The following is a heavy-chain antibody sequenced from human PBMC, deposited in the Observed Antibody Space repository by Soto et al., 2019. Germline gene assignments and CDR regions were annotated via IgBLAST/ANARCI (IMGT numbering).Heavy chain of an antibody. J-gene: IGHJ5*02. CDR1: GYSFTSYW. V-gene: IGHV5-10-1*01. Sequence: GESLKISCKGSGYSFTSYWISWVRQMPGKGLEWMGRIDPSDSYTNYSPSFQGHVTISADKSISTAYLQWSSLKASDTAMYYCAGRITMVRGVIAGSDWFDPWGQGTLVTVSS. CDR2: IDPSDSYT. CDR3: AGRITMVRGVIAGSDWFDP. D-gene: IGHD3-10*01.